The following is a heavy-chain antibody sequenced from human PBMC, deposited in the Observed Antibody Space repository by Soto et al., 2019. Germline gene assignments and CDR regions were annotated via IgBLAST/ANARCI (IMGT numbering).Heavy chain of an antibody. V-gene: IGHV4-31*03. CDR1: GGSISSGGYY. D-gene: IGHD2-2*01. CDR2: IYHSGTT. CDR3: ATVRGIQLLWWFDP. Sequence: QVQLQESGPGLVKPSQTLSVTCTVSGGSISSGGYYWSWIRQHPRKGLEWIGYIYHSGTTYYNPSLKSRVSISVDTSKNHFSLKLTSVTAADTAVYYSATVRGIQLLWWFDPWGQWTPVTVS. J-gene: IGHJ5*02.